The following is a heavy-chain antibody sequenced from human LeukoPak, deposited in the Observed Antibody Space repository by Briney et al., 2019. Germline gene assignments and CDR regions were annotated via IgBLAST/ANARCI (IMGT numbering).Heavy chain of an antibody. CDR2: ISSSSSYI. D-gene: IGHD5-12*01. CDR3: ARDRNSGYDSSFDY. J-gene: IGHJ4*02. V-gene: IGHV3-21*01. Sequence: GGSLRLSCAASGFTFSSYPMSWVRQAPGKGLEWVSSISSSSSYIYYADSVKGRFTISRDNAKNSLYLQMNSLRAEDTAVYYCARDRNSGYDSSFDYWGQGTLVTVSS. CDR1: GFTFSSYP.